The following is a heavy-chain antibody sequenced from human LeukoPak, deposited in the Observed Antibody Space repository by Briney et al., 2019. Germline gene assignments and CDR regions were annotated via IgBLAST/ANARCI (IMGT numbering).Heavy chain of an antibody. D-gene: IGHD2-2*02. CDR3: AREEGCYTSVCWFDP. CDR1: GGSISSGSHY. Sequence: SETLSLTCTVSGGSISSGSHYWSWIRQPAGKGLGWIGRIYTSGSTNYNPSLKSRVTISVDTSKNQFSLKLSSVTAADTAVYYCAREEGCYTSVCWFDPWGQGTLVTVSS. J-gene: IGHJ5*02. CDR2: IYTSGST. V-gene: IGHV4-61*02.